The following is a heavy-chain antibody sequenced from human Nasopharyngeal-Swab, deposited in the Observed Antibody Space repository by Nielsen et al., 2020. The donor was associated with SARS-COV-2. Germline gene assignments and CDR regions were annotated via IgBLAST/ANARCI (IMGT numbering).Heavy chain of an antibody. CDR3: ARQYSSSSAPSY. J-gene: IGHJ4*02. Sequence: GGSLRLSCAASGFTFSSYGMHWVRQAPGKGLEWVAVISYDGSNKYYADSVKGRFTISRDNSKNTLYLQMNSLRAEDTAVYYCARQYSSSSAPSYWGQGTLVTVSS. CDR2: ISYDGSNK. CDR1: GFTFSSYG. V-gene: IGHV3-30*03. D-gene: IGHD6-6*01.